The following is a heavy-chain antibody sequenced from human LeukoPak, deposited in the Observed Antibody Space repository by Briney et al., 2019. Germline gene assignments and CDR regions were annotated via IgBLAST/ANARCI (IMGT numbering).Heavy chain of an antibody. V-gene: IGHV1-69*05. D-gene: IGHD6-13*01. CDR1: GYTFANYD. Sequence: SVKVSCKASGYTFANYDINWVRQAPGQGLEWMGRIIPIFGTANYAQKFQGRVTITTDESTSTAYMELSSLRSEDTAVYYCARDPAAAGLQSTPPVDYWGQGTLVTVSS. CDR2: IIPIFGTA. CDR3: ARDPAAAGLQSTPPVDY. J-gene: IGHJ4*02.